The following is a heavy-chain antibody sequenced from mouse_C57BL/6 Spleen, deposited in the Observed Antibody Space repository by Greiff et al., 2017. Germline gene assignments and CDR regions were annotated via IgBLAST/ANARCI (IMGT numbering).Heavy chain of an antibody. CDR3: ASTGTGAY. Sequence: VQLQQPGAELVKPGASVKLSCKASGYTFTSYWMHWVKQRPGQGLEWIGMIHPNSGSTNYNEKFKSKATLTVDKSSSPAYLQLSSLTSADAAVYYCASTGTGAYWGQGTTLTGSS. J-gene: IGHJ2*01. CDR1: GYTFTSYW. CDR2: IHPNSGST. V-gene: IGHV1-64*01. D-gene: IGHD4-1*01.